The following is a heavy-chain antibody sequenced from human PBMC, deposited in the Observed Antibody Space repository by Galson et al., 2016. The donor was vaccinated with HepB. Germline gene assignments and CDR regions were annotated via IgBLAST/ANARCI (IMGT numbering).Heavy chain of an antibody. J-gene: IGHJ6*02. CDR3: ARDYYQLLPSARTFGVDV. D-gene: IGHD2-2*01. CDR2: ISSGNQYI. Sequence: SLRLSCAASGFTFSSYTMNWVRQAPGKGLEWVSSISSGNQYIYYSDSVRGRFTISRDNAKNSLYLQMDSLGTEDTAIYYCARDYYQLLPSARTFGVDVWGQGATVT. CDR1: GFTFSSYT. V-gene: IGHV3-21*01.